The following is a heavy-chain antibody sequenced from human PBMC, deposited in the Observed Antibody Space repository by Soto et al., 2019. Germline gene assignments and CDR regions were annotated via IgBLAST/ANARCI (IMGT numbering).Heavy chain of an antibody. CDR3: ARMPFCTVSGSCYYGYYFDY. CDR1: SGSISSSNW. D-gene: IGHD2-15*01. Sequence: PSETLSLTCAVSSGSISSSNWWSWVRQPPGKGLEWIGEIYHSGSTNYNPSLKSRATISVDKSKNQFSLKLSSVTAADTAVYYCARMPFCTVSGSCYYGYYFDYWGQGTLVTVSS. V-gene: IGHV4-4*02. J-gene: IGHJ4*02. CDR2: IYHSGST.